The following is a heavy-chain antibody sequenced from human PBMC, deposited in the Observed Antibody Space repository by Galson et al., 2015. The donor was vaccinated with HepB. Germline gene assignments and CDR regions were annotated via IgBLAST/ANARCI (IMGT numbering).Heavy chain of an antibody. Sequence: SLRLSCAASRFTFSSYTMNWVRQAPGKGLEWVSSISSSSSYMYYADSVKGRFTISRDNAKNSLYMQMNSLRAEDTAVYYCARVDFRARGSGYYTYYYYYMDGWGKGTTVTVSS. D-gene: IGHD3-3*01. CDR1: RFTFSSYT. J-gene: IGHJ6*03. V-gene: IGHV3-21*01. CDR3: ARVDFRARGSGYYTYYYYYMDG. CDR2: ISSSSSYM.